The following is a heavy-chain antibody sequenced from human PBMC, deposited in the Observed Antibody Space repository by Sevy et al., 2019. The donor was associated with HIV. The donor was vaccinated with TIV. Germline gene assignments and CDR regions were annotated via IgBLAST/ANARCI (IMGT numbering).Heavy chain of an antibody. V-gene: IGHV3-21*01. CDR2: ISSSSSYI. D-gene: IGHD4-17*01. Sequence: GGSLRLSCAASGFTFSSYSMNWVRQAPGKGLEWVSSISSSSSYIYYADSVKGRFTISRDNAKNSLYLQMNSPRAEDTAVYYCARNYGDPPYYYGMDVWGQGTTVTVSS. CDR3: ARNYGDPPYYYGMDV. J-gene: IGHJ6*02. CDR1: GFTFSSYS.